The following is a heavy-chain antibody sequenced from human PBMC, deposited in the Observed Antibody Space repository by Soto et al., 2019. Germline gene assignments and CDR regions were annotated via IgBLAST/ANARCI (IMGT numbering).Heavy chain of an antibody. CDR3: SNFRHFVVPPSGILDY. CDR2: ISGGGDTT. D-gene: IGHD1-1*01. Sequence: EVQLLESGGGLVQPGGSLRLTCAASGFTFSSYGISWIRLSPGKGLEWVSVISGGGDTTYYTPSVKGRFTISRDDFRNTLYLQMNTLRTDYTAIYYCSNFRHFVVPPSGILDYWGPGTLVTVSS. CDR1: GFTFSSYG. V-gene: IGHV3-23*01. J-gene: IGHJ4*02.